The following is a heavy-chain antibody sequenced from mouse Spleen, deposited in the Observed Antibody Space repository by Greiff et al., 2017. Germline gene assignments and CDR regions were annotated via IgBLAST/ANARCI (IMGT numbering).Heavy chain of an antibody. D-gene: IGHD2-3*01. Sequence: EVQLQQSGPELVKPGASVKISCKASGYTFTDYYMNWVKQSHGKSLEWIGDINPNNGGTSYNQKFKGKATLTVDKSSSTAYMELRSLTSEDSAVYYCARSFYDYSDYWGQGTTLTVSS. V-gene: IGHV1-26*01. J-gene: IGHJ2*01. CDR1: GYTFTDYY. CDR3: ARSFYDYSDY. CDR2: INPNNGGT.